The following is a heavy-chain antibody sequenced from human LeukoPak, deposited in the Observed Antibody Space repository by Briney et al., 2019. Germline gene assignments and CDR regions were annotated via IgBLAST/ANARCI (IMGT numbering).Heavy chain of an antibody. CDR2: INPNGGGP. J-gene: IGHJ4*02. D-gene: IGHD1/OR15-1a*01. CDR1: GYTFTGYY. CDR3: ARALWNTDYFDY. Sequence: GASVKVSCKASGYTFTGYYMHWGRPAPGQGLEWMGWINPNGGGPNYAQQFQGRVTMNRDTSISTAYMELRRLRSDDTAVYYRARALWNTDYFDYGGQGTLVTVSS. V-gene: IGHV1-2*02.